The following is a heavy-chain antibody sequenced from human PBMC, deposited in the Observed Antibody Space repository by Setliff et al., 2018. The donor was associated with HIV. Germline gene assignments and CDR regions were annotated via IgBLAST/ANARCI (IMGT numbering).Heavy chain of an antibody. J-gene: IGHJ4*02. CDR2: ISAYSGNT. V-gene: IGHV1-18*03. CDR1: GGTFSSYA. CDR3: ARHPSGWYGDYFFDY. Sequence: ASVKVSCKASGGTFSSYAISWVRQAPGQGLEWMGWISAYSGNTHYAQRLQDRVTMTTDTSTSTAYMDLRSLRSDDMAVYYCARHPSGWYGDYFFDYWGQGTLVTVSS. D-gene: IGHD4-17*01.